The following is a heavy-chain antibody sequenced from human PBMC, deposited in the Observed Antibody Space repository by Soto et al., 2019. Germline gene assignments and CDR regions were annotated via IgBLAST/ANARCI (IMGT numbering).Heavy chain of an antibody. J-gene: IGHJ3*02. CDR1: GGSISSYY. D-gene: IGHD4-17*01. CDR3: ARRDPVTRGTFDI. Sequence: PSETLSLTCTVSGGSISSYYWGWIRQPPGKGLEWIGSIYYSGSTYYNPSLKSRVTISVDTSKNQFSLKLSSVTAADTAVYYCARRDPVTRGTFDIWGQGTMVTVS. CDR2: IYYSGST. V-gene: IGHV4-39*01.